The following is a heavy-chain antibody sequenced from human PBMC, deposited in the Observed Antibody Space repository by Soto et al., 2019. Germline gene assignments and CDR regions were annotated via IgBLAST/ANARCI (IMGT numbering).Heavy chain of an antibody. D-gene: IGHD6-19*01. CDR2: INHSGST. J-gene: IGHJ4*02. CDR1: GGSFSGYY. CDR3: ARGRGSGWYY. Sequence: QVQLQQWGAGLLKPSETLSLTCAVYGGSFSGYYWSWIRQPPGKGLEWIGEINHSGSTNYNPSLKSRVTISVDTSKNQFSLNLSSVTAADTAVYYCARGRGSGWYYWGQGTLVTVSS. V-gene: IGHV4-34*01.